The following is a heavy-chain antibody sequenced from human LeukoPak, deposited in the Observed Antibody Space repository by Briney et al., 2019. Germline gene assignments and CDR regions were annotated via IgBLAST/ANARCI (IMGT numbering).Heavy chain of an antibody. CDR2: ISGSGGST. V-gene: IGHV3-23*01. CDR3: AKDLMIVGATTFDY. J-gene: IGHJ4*02. CDR1: GFTFSSYA. D-gene: IGHD1-26*01. Sequence: GRSLRLSCAASGFTFSSYAMSWVRQAPGKGLEWVSAISGSGGSTYYADSVKGRFTISRDNSKNTLYLQMNSLRAEDTAVYYCAKDLMIVGATTFDYWGQGTLVTVSS.